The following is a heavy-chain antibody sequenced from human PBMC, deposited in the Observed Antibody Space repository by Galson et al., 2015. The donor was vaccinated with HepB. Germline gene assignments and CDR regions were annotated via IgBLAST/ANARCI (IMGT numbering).Heavy chain of an antibody. CDR1: GGAFSSYA. D-gene: IGHD4-11*01. CDR3: AREETTPVVSVVY. J-gene: IGHJ4*02. Sequence: SVKVSCKASGGAFSSYAISWVRQAPGQGLEWMGGIIPIFGTANYAQKFQGRVTITADESTSTAYMELSSLRAEDTAVYYCAREETTPVVSVVYWGQGTLVTVSS. CDR2: IIPIFGTA. V-gene: IGHV1-69*13.